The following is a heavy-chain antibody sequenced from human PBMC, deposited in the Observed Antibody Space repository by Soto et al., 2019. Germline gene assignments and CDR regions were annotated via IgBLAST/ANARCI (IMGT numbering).Heavy chain of an antibody. CDR1: GDIFTSYA. CDR2: MIPMFGTP. CDR3: ARNGVAGMDF. J-gene: IGHJ4*02. D-gene: IGHD3-3*01. V-gene: IGHV1-69*06. Sequence: QVQLVQSGAEVKKPGSSVKVSCKASGDIFTSYAFSWVRQAPGEGLEWMGGMIPMFGTPNYAQKFQGRLTITADKSTSTVYMELRGLRSEDTAVYYCARNGVAGMDFWGQGTIVTVSP.